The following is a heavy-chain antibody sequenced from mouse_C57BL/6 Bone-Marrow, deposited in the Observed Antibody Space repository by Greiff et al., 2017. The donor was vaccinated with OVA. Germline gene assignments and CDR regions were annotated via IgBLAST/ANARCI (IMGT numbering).Heavy chain of an antibody. D-gene: IGHD2-5*01. CDR1: GYTFTSYW. J-gene: IGHJ3*01. V-gene: IGHV1-72*01. CDR3: ATYSKAWFAY. Sequence: QVQLQQPGAELVKPGASVKLSCKASGYTFTSYWMHWVKQRPGRGLEWIGRIDPNSGGTKYNEKFKSKATLTVDKPSSTAYMQLSSLTSEDSEVYYGATYSKAWFAYWGQGTLVTVSA. CDR2: IDPNSGGT.